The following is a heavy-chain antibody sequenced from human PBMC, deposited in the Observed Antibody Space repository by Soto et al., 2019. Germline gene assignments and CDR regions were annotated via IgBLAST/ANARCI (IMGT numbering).Heavy chain of an antibody. CDR2: MSPNSGNT. D-gene: IGHD1-26*01. J-gene: IGHJ4*01. Sequence: QVQLVQSGAEVKKPGASVKVSCKASGYSFTTYDINWMRQAAGQGLEWLGWMSPNSGNTGYAQKFQGRVTLTRDTSTSTAYMELSSLTYEDTAVYYCARNVWETWDFDYWGHGTLVTVSS. CDR1: GYSFTTYD. V-gene: IGHV1-8*01. CDR3: ARNVWETWDFDY.